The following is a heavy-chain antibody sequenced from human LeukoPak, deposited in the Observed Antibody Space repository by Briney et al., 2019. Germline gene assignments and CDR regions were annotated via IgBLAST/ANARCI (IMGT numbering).Heavy chain of an antibody. V-gene: IGHV3-30*03. CDR2: ISYDGSNK. D-gene: IGHD3-10*01. CDR3: ARVRYGSTFDY. CDR1: GFTFSSYG. J-gene: IGHJ4*02. Sequence: GGSLRLSCAASGFTFSSYGMHWVRQAPGKGLEWVAVISYDGSNKYYADSVKGRFTISRDNSKNTLYLQMNSLRAEDTAVYYCARVRYGSTFDYWGQGTLVTVSS.